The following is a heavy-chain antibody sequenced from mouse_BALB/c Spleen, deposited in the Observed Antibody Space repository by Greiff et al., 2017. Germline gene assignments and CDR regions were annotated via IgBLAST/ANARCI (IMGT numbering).Heavy chain of an antibody. CDR2: INPSTGYT. D-gene: IGHD2-1*01. J-gene: IGHJ2*01. V-gene: IGHV1-7*01. CDR1: GYTFTSYW. CDR3: ARWGGNYYFDY. Sequence: QVQLKQSGAELAKPGASVKMSCKASGYTFTSYWMHWVKQRPGQGLEWIGYINPSTGYTEYNQKFKDKATLTADKSSSTAYMQLSSLTSEDSAVYYCARWGGNYYFDYWGQGTTLTVSS.